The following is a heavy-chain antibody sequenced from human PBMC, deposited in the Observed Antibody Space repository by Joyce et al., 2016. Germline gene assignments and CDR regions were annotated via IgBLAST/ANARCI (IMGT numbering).Heavy chain of an antibody. D-gene: IGHD5-18*01. CDR2: IYSGGST. J-gene: IGHJ4*02. Sequence: EVQLVETGGGLIQPGGSLRLSCAASGFTVSSNYMSWVRQAPGKGLEWVSIIYSGGSTYYADAVKGRFTISRDNSKNTLYLQMSSLRAEDTAVYYCAREVRGYSYGTWGQGTLVTVSS. CDR3: AREVRGYSYGT. CDR1: GFTVSSNY. V-gene: IGHV3-53*02.